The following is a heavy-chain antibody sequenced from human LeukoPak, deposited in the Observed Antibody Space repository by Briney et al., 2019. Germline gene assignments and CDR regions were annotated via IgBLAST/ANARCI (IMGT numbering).Heavy chain of an antibody. V-gene: IGHV1-69*13. Sequence: ASVKVSCKASGGTFSSYAISWVRQAPGQGLEWMGGIIPIFGTANYAQKFQGRVTITADESTSTAYMELSSLRSEDTAVYYCARDLGGSNWIFDYWGQGTLVTVSS. J-gene: IGHJ4*02. CDR3: ARDLGGSNWIFDY. CDR2: IIPIFGTA. D-gene: IGHD6-13*01. CDR1: GGTFSSYA.